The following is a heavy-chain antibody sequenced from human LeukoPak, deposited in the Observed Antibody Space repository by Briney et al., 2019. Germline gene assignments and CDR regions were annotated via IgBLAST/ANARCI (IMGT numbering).Heavy chain of an antibody. Sequence: SETLSLTCTVSGGSISSYYWGWIRQPPGKGLEWIGSIYYSGSTYYNPSLKSRVTISVDTSKNQFSLKLSSVTAADTAVYYCASQASIDYWGQGTLVTVSS. CDR3: ASQASIDY. J-gene: IGHJ4*02. CDR2: IYYSGST. CDR1: GGSISSYY. D-gene: IGHD4-11*01. V-gene: IGHV4-39*01.